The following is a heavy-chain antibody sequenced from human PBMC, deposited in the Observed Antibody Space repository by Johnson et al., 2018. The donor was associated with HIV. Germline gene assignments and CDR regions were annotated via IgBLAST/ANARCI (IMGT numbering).Heavy chain of an antibody. V-gene: IGHV3-7*01. J-gene: IGHJ3*02. CDR2: IKEDGTEK. CDR1: GFTFSSYG. CDR3: ASPEAPYYDILTGYYAAFDI. Sequence: VHLVESGGGVVQPGRSLRLSCAASGFTFSSYGMHWVRQAPGKGLEWVANIKEDGTEKYYVDSVKGRFTVSRDNAKNSLYLQMNSLRAEDTAVYYCASPEAPYYDILTGYYAAFDIWGQGTMVTVSS. D-gene: IGHD3-9*01.